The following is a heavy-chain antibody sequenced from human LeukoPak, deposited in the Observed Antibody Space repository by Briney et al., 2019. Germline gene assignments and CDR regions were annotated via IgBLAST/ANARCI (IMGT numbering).Heavy chain of an antibody. CDR3: ARGMGRLGWGDRYYFDS. CDR1: GFTFSRYE. Sequence: GGSLRLSCEASGFTFSRYEMNWVRQAPGKGLEWVSSISSSSSYIYYADSVKGRFTISRDNAKNSLYLQMNSLRAEDTGVYYCARGMGRLGWGDRYYFDSWGQGILVTVSS. J-gene: IGHJ4*02. CDR2: ISSSSSYI. D-gene: IGHD3-16*01. V-gene: IGHV3-21*01.